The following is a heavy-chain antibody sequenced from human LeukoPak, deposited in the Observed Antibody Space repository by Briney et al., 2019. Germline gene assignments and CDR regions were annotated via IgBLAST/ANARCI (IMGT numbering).Heavy chain of an antibody. Sequence: PGGSLRLSCAASGFTFSCCGMTWVRQAPGKGLEWVSGISGSGGRAYYADSVQGRFTISRDNSKNTLYLQMNSLRAEDTAVYYCAKDRDDYVWGSYRSSYDYWGQGTLVTVSS. CDR3: AKDRDDYVWGSYRSSYDY. CDR2: ISGSGGRA. J-gene: IGHJ4*02. V-gene: IGHV3-23*01. CDR1: GFTFSCCG. D-gene: IGHD3-16*02.